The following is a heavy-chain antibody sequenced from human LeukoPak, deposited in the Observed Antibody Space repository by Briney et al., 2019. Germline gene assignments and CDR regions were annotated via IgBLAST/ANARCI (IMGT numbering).Heavy chain of an antibody. CDR2: IIPIFGTA. J-gene: IGHJ5*02. CDR1: GGTFSSYA. Sequence: GASVKVSCKASGGTFSSYAISWVRQAPGQGLEWMGGIIPIFGTANYAQKFQGRVTITADESTSTAYMELSSLRSDDTAVYYCARGSHLWYYDILTGYCPNWFDPWGQGTLVTVSS. CDR3: ARGSHLWYYDILTGYCPNWFDP. D-gene: IGHD3-9*01. V-gene: IGHV1-69*13.